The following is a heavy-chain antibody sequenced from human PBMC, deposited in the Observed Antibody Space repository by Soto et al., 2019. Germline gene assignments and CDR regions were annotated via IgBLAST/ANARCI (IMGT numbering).Heavy chain of an antibody. CDR3: AKGHVKMVRGVIINPFDY. CDR1: GITFRSDA. Sequence: GGSLRLSCAGSGITFRSDAMSWVRQASGKGLEWVSAISGSGGSTYYADSVKGRFTISRDNSKNTLYLQMNSLRAEDTAVYYCAKGHVKMVRGVIINPFDYWGQGTLVTVSS. D-gene: IGHD3-10*01. V-gene: IGHV3-23*01. J-gene: IGHJ4*02. CDR2: ISGSGGST.